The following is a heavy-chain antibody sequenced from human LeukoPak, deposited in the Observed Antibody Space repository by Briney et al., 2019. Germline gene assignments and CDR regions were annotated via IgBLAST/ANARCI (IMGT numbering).Heavy chain of an antibody. J-gene: IGHJ1*01. V-gene: IGHV4-39*01. CDR1: GGSFSSYY. CDR2: IYYSGST. CDR3: ARGRVVMVA. D-gene: IGHD2-15*01. Sequence: SETLSLTCAVYGGSFSSYYWGWIRQPPGKGLEWIGSIYYSGSTYYNPSLKSRVTISVDTSKNQFSLKLSSVTAADTAVYYCARGRVVMVAWGQGTLVTVSS.